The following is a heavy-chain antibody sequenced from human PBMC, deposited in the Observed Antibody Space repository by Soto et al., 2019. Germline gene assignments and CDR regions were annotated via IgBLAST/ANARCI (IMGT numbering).Heavy chain of an antibody. CDR2: ISAYNGNT. Sequence: QVQLVQSGAEVKKPGASVKVSCKASGYTFTSYGISWVRQAPGQGLEWMGWISAYNGNTNYAQKLQGRVTMTTHTSTSTAYMELRSLRSDDTAVYYCARNALLWFGKPPKGYWFDPWVQGTLVTVSS. V-gene: IGHV1-18*01. CDR1: GYTFTSYG. J-gene: IGHJ5*02. CDR3: ARNALLWFGKPPKGYWFDP. D-gene: IGHD3-10*01.